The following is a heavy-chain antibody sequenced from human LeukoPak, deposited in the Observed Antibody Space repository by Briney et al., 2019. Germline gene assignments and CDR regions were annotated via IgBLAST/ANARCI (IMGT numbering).Heavy chain of an antibody. CDR2: IWYDGSNK. J-gene: IGHJ4*02. D-gene: IGHD4-17*01. CDR3: ARDFNYGGSFDY. Sequence: GGSLKLSCAASGFTFSSYGMHWVRQAPGKGLEWVAVIWYDGSNKYYADSVKGRFTISRDNSKNTLYLQMNSLRAEDTAVYYCARDFNYGGSFDYWGQGTLVTVSS. V-gene: IGHV3-33*01. CDR1: GFTFSSYG.